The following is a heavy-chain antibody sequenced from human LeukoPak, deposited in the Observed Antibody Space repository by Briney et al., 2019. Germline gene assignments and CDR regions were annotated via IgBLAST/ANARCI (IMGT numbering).Heavy chain of an antibody. Sequence: PSETLSLTCTVSGGSVSSTTYYWSWIRQPPGKGLEWIASINYSGSTYYNPSLKSRVTISVDTSENQFSLKLSSVTAADTAVYYCARHSNSAVIIGDWFDPWGQGTLVTVSS. J-gene: IGHJ5*02. CDR3: ARHSNSAVIIGDWFDP. CDR2: INYSGST. CDR1: GGSVSSTTYY. V-gene: IGHV4-39*01. D-gene: IGHD3-10*01.